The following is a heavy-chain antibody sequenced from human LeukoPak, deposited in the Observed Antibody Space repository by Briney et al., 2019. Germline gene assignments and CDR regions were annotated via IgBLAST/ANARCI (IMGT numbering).Heavy chain of an antibody. CDR2: ISSSSSTI. V-gene: IGHV3-48*01. CDR1: GFTFSSYS. J-gene: IGHJ5*02. D-gene: IGHD3-16*01. Sequence: PGGSLRLSCAASGFTFSSYSMNWVRQAPGKGLEWVSYISSSSSTIYYADSVKGRFTISRDNAKNSLYLQMNSLRAEDTAVYYCARARGGGSQNWFDPWGQGTLVTVSS. CDR3: ARARGGGSQNWFDP.